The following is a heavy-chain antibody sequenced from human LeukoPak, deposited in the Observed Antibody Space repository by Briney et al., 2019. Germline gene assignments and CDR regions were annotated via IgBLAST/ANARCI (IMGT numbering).Heavy chain of an antibody. D-gene: IGHD2-15*01. CDR1: GFTLMSFE. J-gene: IGHJ6*03. Sequence: GGSLRLSCAASGFTLMSFEMNGVRQAPGKGLEWVSYISSSGSTIYYADSVKGRFTISRDNAKNSLNLQMNSLRAEDTAVYYCARANGVPAATGYYYYYMCIWRKGTTVPVSS. V-gene: IGHV3-48*03. CDR3: ARANGVPAATGYYYYYMCI. CDR2: ISSSGSTI.